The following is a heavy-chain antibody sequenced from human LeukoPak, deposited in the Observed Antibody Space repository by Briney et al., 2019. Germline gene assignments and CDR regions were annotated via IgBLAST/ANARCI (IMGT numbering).Heavy chain of an antibody. CDR1: GFTFTDAW. J-gene: IGHJ4*02. V-gene: IGHV3-15*01. CDR2: IKSKTDGGTT. Sequence: GGSLRLSCAASGFTFTDAWMTWVRQAPGKGLEWVGRIKSKTDGGTTDYAPPVKGRFTISRDDSTNTLYLQMNSLKTEDTAVYYCTTDYYDHIDYWGQGTLVTVSS. D-gene: IGHD3-22*01. CDR3: TTDYYDHIDY.